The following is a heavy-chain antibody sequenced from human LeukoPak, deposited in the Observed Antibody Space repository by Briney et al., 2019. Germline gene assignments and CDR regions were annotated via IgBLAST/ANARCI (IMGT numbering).Heavy chain of an antibody. CDR2: IKEDGSEE. D-gene: IGHD3-22*01. V-gene: IGHV3-7*01. Sequence: GGSLRLSCAASGFTFSSYWISWVRQAPGKGLECVPNIKEDGSEEYYVDSVKGRFSISRDNAKNSLYLQMNSLRAEDTAVYYCARDWLAGNPYHAFDLWGKGTMVTVSS. J-gene: IGHJ3*01. CDR1: GFTFSSYW. CDR3: ARDWLAGNPYHAFDL.